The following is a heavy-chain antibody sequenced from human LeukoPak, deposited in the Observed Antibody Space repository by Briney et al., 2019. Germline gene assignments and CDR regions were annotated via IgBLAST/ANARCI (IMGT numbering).Heavy chain of an antibody. D-gene: IGHD6-19*01. Sequence: SETLSLTCTVSGGSISSYYWSWIRQPPGKGLEWIGYIYYSGSTNYNPSLKSRVTISVDTSKNQFSLKLSSVTAADTAVYYCARDSGQAGIDYWGQGTLVTVSS. J-gene: IGHJ4*02. CDR1: GGSISSYY. CDR2: IYYSGST. CDR3: ARDSGQAGIDY. V-gene: IGHV4-59*01.